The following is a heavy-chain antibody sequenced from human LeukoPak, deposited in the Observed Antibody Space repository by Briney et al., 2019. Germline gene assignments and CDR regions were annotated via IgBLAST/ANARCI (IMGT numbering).Heavy chain of an antibody. Sequence: PSETLSLTCTVSGGSISSYHWSWIRQPPGKGLEWIGYIYYSGSTTYNPSLRSRVTISVDTSKNQFSLKLSSVTAADTAIYYCARGPGWFGETPLDYWGQGTLVTVSS. J-gene: IGHJ4*02. CDR1: GGSISSYH. CDR3: ARGPGWFGETPLDY. CDR2: IYYSGST. D-gene: IGHD3-10*01. V-gene: IGHV4-59*01.